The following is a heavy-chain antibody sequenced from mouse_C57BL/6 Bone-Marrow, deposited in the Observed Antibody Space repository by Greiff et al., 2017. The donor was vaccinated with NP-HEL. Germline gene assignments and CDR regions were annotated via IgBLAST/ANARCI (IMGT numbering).Heavy chain of an antibody. CDR2: ISNGGGST. J-gene: IGHJ1*03. V-gene: IGHV5-12*01. Sequence: EVNLVESGGGLVQPGGSLKLSCAASGFTFSDYYMYWVRQTPEKRLEWVAYISNGGGSTYYPDTVKGRFTISRDNAKNTLYLQMSRLKSEDTAMYYCARPPPVVAWYFDVWGTGTTVTVSS. CDR3: ARPPPVVAWYFDV. CDR1: GFTFSDYY. D-gene: IGHD1-1*01.